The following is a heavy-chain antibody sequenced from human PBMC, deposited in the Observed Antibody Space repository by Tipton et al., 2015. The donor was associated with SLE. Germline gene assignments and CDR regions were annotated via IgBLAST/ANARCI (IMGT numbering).Heavy chain of an antibody. Sequence: TLSLTCTVSGGSISSSDYYWGWIRQPPGKGLEWIGSFYYIGSTYHNPSLKSRVSISVDTSKNQFSLKLTSVTAADTAVYYCARDHHSWFDPWGQGTLVTVSS. D-gene: IGHD4-11*01. CDR1: GGSISSSDYY. CDR3: ARDHHSWFDP. J-gene: IGHJ5*02. CDR2: FYYIGST. V-gene: IGHV4-39*07.